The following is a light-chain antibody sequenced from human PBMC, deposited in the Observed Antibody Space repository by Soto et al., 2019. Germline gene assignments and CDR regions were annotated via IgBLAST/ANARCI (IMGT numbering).Light chain of an antibody. CDR1: QGISTW. V-gene: IGKV1-12*01. CDR2: TAS. Sequence: DFQMTQSPSSLSASVGDRVTITCRASQGISTWLAWYQQKPGKAPKLLIYTASRLQTGVPPRFSGSGSGTDFTLTISSLQPEDFATYYCQHTNNFHFTFGQGTRLEIK. CDR3: QHTNNFHFT. J-gene: IGKJ5*01.